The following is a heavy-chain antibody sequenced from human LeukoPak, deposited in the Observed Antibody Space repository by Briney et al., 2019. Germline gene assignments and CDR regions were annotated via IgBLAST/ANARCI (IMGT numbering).Heavy chain of an antibody. J-gene: IGHJ4*02. Sequence: GGSLRLSCAASGFTISANFMSWVRQAPGKGLEWVSIMYSVGSTFYADSVKGRFTISRDPSKHSLDLQMDSLRVDDTAVYYCARDLSGYSYGFGGDLWGQGTLVTVSS. D-gene: IGHD5-18*01. CDR3: ARDLSGYSYGFGGDL. CDR2: MYSVGST. CDR1: GFTISANF. V-gene: IGHV3-66*01.